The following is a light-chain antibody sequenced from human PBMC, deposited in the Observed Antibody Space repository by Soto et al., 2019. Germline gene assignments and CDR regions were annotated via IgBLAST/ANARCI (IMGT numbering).Light chain of an antibody. V-gene: IGLV2-8*01. J-gene: IGLJ2*01. Sequence: QSALTQPPSASGSPGQSVTISCTGTSSDVGGYNYVSWYQQHPGKAPKLLIYDVSNRPSGVPHRFSGSKSGNTASLTISGRQPEDEADYYCSSYYSSSNPLVFGGGTKLTVL. CDR1: SSDVGGYNY. CDR3: SSYYSSSNPLV. CDR2: DVS.